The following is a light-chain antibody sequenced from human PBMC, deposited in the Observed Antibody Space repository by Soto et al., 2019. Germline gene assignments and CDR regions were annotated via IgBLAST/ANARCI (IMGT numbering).Light chain of an antibody. J-gene: IGKJ3*01. CDR3: QQSFSTPLL. V-gene: IGKV1-39*01. CDR1: QHIINY. CDR2: AAS. Sequence: DIQMTQSPSSLSASVGDRVNITCRTSQHIINYLNWYQQKPGEAPKLLIYAASVLQSGVPSRFSGRGAGRDFTLTISSLQPGDFATYYCQQSFSTPLLFGPGTRVDIK.